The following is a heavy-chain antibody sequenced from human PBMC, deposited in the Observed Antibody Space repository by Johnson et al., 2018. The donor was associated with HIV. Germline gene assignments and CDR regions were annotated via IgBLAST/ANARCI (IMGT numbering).Heavy chain of an antibody. D-gene: IGHD6-6*01. J-gene: IGHJ3*02. CDR2: ISSSGSTI. V-gene: IGHV3-11*04. CDR3: ARDRTLWQLVRPCGAFDI. CDR1: GFTFSDYY. Sequence: VESGGGLVKPGGSLRLSCAASGFTFSDYYMSWIRQAPGKGLEWVSYISSSGSTIYYADSVKGRFTISRDNAKNSLYLQMNSLRAEDTAVYYCARDRTLWQLVRPCGAFDIWGQGTMVTVSS.